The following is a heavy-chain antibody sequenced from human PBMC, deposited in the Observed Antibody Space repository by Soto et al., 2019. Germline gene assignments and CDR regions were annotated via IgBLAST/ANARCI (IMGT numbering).Heavy chain of an antibody. CDR3: SKGVELDV. J-gene: IGHJ6*04. Sequence: EVLLLESGGGLVQPGGSLRLPCEASGFSFSSFAMNWVRQAPGKGLEWVSAIGDSGASTYYADSVKGRFTISRDNSRNTLYMQPNSRRAEDPAVYYWSKGVELDVWGTGIAVTVSS. CDR2: IGDSGAST. CDR1: GFSFSSFA. D-gene: IGHD1-26*01. V-gene: IGHV3-23*01.